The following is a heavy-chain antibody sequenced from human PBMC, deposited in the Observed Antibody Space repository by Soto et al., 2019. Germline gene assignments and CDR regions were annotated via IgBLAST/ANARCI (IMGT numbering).Heavy chain of an antibody. V-gene: IGHV1-69*13. CDR2: IIPIFGTA. Sequence: SVKVSCKASGGTFSSYAISWVRQAPGQGLEWMGGIIPIFGTANYAQKFQGRVTITADESTSTAYMEPSSLRSEDTAVYYCASQVKSGYCCGMDVWGQGTTVTVSS. CDR1: GGTFSSYA. CDR3: ASQVKSGYCCGMDV. D-gene: IGHD3-3*01. J-gene: IGHJ6*02.